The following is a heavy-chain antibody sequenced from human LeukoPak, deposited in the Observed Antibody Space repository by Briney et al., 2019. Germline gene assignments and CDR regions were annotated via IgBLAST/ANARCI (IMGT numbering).Heavy chain of an antibody. CDR2: VNPNSAGT. CDR3: ARGFLSGRYSY. CDR1: GCTFTDYY. J-gene: IGHJ4*02. V-gene: IGHV1-2*06. Sequence: ASVKVSCKASGCTFTDYYLHWVRQAPGQGLEWMGRVNPNSAGTNYAQKFQGRVTMTRDTSISTAYMELSRLTSDDTAVYYCARGFLSGRYSYWGQGTLVTVSS. D-gene: IGHD1-26*01.